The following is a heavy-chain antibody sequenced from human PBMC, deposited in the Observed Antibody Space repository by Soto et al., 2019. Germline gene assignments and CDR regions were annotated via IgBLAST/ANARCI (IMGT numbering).Heavy chain of an antibody. J-gene: IGHJ5*02. Sequence: ETLSLTCTVSGASITQYYWNWIRQSPGKGLEWIVSVSSTGSTVFNPSLTSRVTVSLDTSKNQFSLKLSSVTAADTAVYYCARVLFGRGNWFDPWGQGTLVTVSS. CDR3: ARVLFGRGNWFDP. CDR2: VSSTGST. CDR1: GASITQYY. D-gene: IGHD3-3*01. V-gene: IGHV4-59*01.